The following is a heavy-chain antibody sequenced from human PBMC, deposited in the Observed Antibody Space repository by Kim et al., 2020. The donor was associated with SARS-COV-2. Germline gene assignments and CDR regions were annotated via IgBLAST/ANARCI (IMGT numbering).Heavy chain of an antibody. Sequence: SETLSLTCAVYGGSFSGYYWSWIRQPPGKGLEWIGEINHSGSTNYNPSLKSRVTISVDTSKNQFSLKLSSVTAADTAVYYCARRGYYDSSGYYRRPYYYYYGMDVWGQGTTVTVSS. D-gene: IGHD3-22*01. J-gene: IGHJ6*02. CDR2: INHSGST. CDR1: GGSFSGYY. CDR3: ARRGYYDSSGYYRRPYYYYYGMDV. V-gene: IGHV4-34*01.